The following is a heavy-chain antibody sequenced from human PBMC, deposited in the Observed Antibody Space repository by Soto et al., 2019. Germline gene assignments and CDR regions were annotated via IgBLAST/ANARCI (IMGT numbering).Heavy chain of an antibody. CDR2: ISYDGSNK. Sequence: QVQLVESGGGVVQPGRSLRLSCAASGFTFSSYAMHWVRQAPGKALEWVAVISYDGSNKYYADSVKGRFTISRDNSKNTLYLQMNSLRAEDTAVYYCARDRGDGFLEWLTSEGIDYWGQGTLVTVSS. D-gene: IGHD3-3*01. CDR1: GFTFSSYA. J-gene: IGHJ4*02. V-gene: IGHV3-30-3*01. CDR3: ARDRGDGFLEWLTSEGIDY.